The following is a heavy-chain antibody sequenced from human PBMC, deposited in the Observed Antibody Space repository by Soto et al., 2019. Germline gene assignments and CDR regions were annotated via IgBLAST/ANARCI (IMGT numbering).Heavy chain of an antibody. CDR3: AKAYIVVVVAATHQFDY. J-gene: IGHJ4*02. CDR2: ISGSGGST. D-gene: IGHD2-15*01. CDR1: GFTFSSYA. Sequence: GGSLRLSCAASGFTFSSYAMSWVRQAPGKGLEWVSAISGSGGSTYYADSGKGRFTNSRDNSKNTLYLQMNSLRAEDTAVYYCAKAYIVVVVAATHQFDYWGQGTLVTVSS. V-gene: IGHV3-23*01.